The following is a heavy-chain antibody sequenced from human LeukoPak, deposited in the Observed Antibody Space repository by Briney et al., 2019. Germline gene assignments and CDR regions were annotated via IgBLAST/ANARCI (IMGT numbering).Heavy chain of an antibody. J-gene: IGHJ4*02. D-gene: IGHD2-15*01. CDR1: GGTFSSYA. Sequence: GASVKVSCKASGGTFSSYAISWVRQAPGQGLEWMGRIIPIFGTANYAQKFQGRVTITADKSTSTAYMELSSLRSEDTAVCYCASESQDSAPGRGYWGQGTLVTVSS. V-gene: IGHV1-69*06. CDR2: IIPIFGTA. CDR3: ASESQDSAPGRGY.